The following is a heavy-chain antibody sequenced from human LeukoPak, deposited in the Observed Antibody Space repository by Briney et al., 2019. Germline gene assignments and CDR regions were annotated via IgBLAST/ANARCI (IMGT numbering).Heavy chain of an antibody. V-gene: IGHV1-2*02. CDR2: INPNSGGT. J-gene: IGHJ4*02. CDR1: GYTFTDYY. Sequence: ASVKVSCKASGYTFTDYYMHWVRQAPGQGLEWMGWINPNSGGTDYAQKFQGRVTMTRDTSINTAYMELSRLTSDDTAVYYCAKVSSNGYYYLNFDYWGQGTLVTVSS. D-gene: IGHD3-22*01. CDR3: AKVSSNGYYYLNFDY.